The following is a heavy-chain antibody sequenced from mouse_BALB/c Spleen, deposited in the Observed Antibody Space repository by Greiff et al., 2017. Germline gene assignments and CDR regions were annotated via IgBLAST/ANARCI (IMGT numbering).Heavy chain of an antibody. Sequence: EVQLQESGAELVRSGASVKLSCTASGFNIKDYYMHWVKQRPEQGLEWIGWIDPENGDTEYAPKFQGKATMTADTSSNTAYLQLSSLTSEDTAVYYCNEGGFGAGGYFDYWGQGTTLTVSS. J-gene: IGHJ2*01. CDR2: IDPENGDT. CDR1: GFNIKDYY. V-gene: IGHV14-4*02. D-gene: IGHD1-1*02. CDR3: NEGGFGAGGYFDY.